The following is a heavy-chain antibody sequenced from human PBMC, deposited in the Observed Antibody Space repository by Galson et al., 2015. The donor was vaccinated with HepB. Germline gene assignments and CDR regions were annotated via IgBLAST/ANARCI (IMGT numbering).Heavy chain of an antibody. V-gene: IGHV3-30*18. CDR2: IDRKNE. Sequence: SLRLSCAASGFTFSSHTMHWVRQAPGKGLEWVALIDRKNEYYIEAVKGRFSISRNDSKNTLFLQMNSLRADDTAVYYCVKDRSYTWSFDYWGQGALVTVSS. J-gene: IGHJ4*02. CDR1: GFTFSSHT. CDR3: VKDRSYTWSFDY. D-gene: IGHD1-26*01.